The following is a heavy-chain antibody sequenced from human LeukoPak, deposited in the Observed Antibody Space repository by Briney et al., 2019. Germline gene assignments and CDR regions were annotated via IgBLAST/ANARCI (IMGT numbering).Heavy chain of an antibody. V-gene: IGHV3-23*01. CDR2: ISGSGGST. J-gene: IGHJ6*02. CDR1: GFTFSSYW. CDR3: AKDIRTRGYYYYYGMDV. Sequence: PGGSLRLSCAASGFTFSSYWMHWVRQAPGKGLEWVSAISGSGGSTYYADSVKGRFTISRDNSKNTLYLQMNSLRTEDTALYYCAKDIRTRGYYYYYGMDVWGQGTTVTVSS.